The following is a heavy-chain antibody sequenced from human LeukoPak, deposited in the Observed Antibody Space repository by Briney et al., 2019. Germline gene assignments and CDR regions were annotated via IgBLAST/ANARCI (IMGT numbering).Heavy chain of an antibody. D-gene: IGHD3-10*01. V-gene: IGHV3-23*01. J-gene: IGHJ4*02. CDR3: AKDYYASGTYRHFDY. Sequence: GGSLRLSXAASGFTFSSYAMSWVRQAPGKGLEWVSVISGSGDSTYYPDSVKGRFTISRDNSKNTLYLQMNSLRAEDTAVYYCAKDYYASGTYRHFDYWGQGTPVTVSS. CDR1: GFTFSSYA. CDR2: ISGSGDST.